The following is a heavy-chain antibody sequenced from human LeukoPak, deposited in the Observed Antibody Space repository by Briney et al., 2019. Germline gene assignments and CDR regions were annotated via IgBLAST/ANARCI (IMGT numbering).Heavy chain of an antibody. V-gene: IGHV3-49*04. CDR2: IRSKAYGGTT. D-gene: IGHD3-9*01. CDR3: TRDVAWFPVGAFDI. J-gene: IGHJ3*02. Sequence: PGGSLRLSCTASGFTFGDYAMSWVRQAPGKGLEWVGFIRSKAYGGTTEYAASVKGRFTISRDDSKSIAYLQMNSLKTEDTAVYYCTRDVAWFPVGAFDIWGQGTMVTVSS. CDR1: GFTFGDYA.